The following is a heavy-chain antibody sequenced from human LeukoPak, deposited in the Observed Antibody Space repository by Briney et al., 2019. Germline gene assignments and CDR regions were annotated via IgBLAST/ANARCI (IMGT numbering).Heavy chain of an antibody. J-gene: IGHJ4*02. D-gene: IGHD3-22*01. CDR2: INHSGST. CDR1: GGSFSGYY. CDR3: ARGYNTYYYDSSSDY. Sequence: SETLSLTCDVYGGSFSGYYWSWIRQPPEKGLEWIGEINHSGSTNYNPSLKSRVTISVDTSKNQFSLKLSSVTAADTAVYYCARGYNTYYYDSSSDYWGQGTLVTVSS. V-gene: IGHV4-34*01.